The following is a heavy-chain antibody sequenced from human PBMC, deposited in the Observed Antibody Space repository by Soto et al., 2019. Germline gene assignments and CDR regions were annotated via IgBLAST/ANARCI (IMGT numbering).Heavy chain of an antibody. Sequence: QLQLQESGPGLVKPSETLSLTCTVSGGSISSGTYSWGWIRQPPGKGLEWIGNSYSTGNTHYNPSLKSRVTMSVDTSKNQFSLSLSSVTAADTAVYYCARHRTGYSSSWLDYWGQGTLVTVSS. J-gene: IGHJ4*02. CDR2: SYSTGNT. D-gene: IGHD6-13*01. CDR3: ARHRTGYSSSWLDY. CDR1: GGSISSGTYS. V-gene: IGHV4-39*01.